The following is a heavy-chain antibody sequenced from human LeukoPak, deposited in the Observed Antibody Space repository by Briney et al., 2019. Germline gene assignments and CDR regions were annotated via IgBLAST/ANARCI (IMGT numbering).Heavy chain of an antibody. CDR1: GYSFISYG. D-gene: IGHD1-1*01. V-gene: IGHV1-18*01. J-gene: IGHJ4*02. Sequence: ASVKVSCKASGYSFISYGINWVRQAPGQGLERMGWISGSTGKTHSAQNVQGRVTMTPDTSTITAYMELRSLRSDDTAVCYCARAPNSQSPTDYWGQGTLVTVCS. CDR2: ISGSTGKT. CDR3: ARAPNSQSPTDY.